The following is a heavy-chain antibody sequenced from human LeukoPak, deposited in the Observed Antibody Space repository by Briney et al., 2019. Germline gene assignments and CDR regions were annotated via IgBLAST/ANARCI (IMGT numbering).Heavy chain of an antibody. CDR3: ALAVAGPFDY. V-gene: IGHV3-30*02. J-gene: IGHJ4*02. Sequence: GGSLRLSCAASGFTFSSYGMHWVRQAPGKRLEWVAFIRYDGSNKYYADSVKGRFTISRDNSKNTLYLQMNSLRAEDTAVYYCALAVAGPFDYWGQGTLVTVSS. CDR2: IRYDGSNK. CDR1: GFTFSSYG. D-gene: IGHD6-19*01.